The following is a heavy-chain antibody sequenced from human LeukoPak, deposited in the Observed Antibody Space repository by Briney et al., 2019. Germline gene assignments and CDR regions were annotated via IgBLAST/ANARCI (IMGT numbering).Heavy chain of an antibody. J-gene: IGHJ4*02. V-gene: IGHV3-23*01. Sequence: GGSLRLSCAASTITFSNYWMHWVRQAPGKGLVWVSAISGSGGSTYYADSVKGRFTISRDNSKNTLYLQMNSLRAEDTAVYYCAKEASDGRPDYWGQGTLVTVSS. CDR2: ISGSGGST. CDR3: AKEASDGRPDY. CDR1: TITFSNYW. D-gene: IGHD1-26*01.